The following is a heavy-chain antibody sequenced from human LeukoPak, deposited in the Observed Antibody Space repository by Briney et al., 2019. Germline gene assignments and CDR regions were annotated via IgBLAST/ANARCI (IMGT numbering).Heavy chain of an antibody. D-gene: IGHD3-9*01. V-gene: IGHV4-34*01. CDR2: INHSGGT. CDR3: ARGGGNLLPFFDPKYYYYMDV. CDR1: GGSSSGYY. Sequence: SETLSLTCAVYGGSSSGYYWSWIRQPPGKGLEWIAEINHSGGTNYNPSLRSRVTVFLDTSKNQFSLKLRSVTAADTAVYYCARGGGNLLPFFDPKYYYYMDVWGKGTTVTVSS. J-gene: IGHJ6*03.